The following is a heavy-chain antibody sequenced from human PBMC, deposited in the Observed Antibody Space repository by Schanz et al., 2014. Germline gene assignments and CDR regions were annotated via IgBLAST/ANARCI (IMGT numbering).Heavy chain of an antibody. CDR1: GFTSSRYV. V-gene: IGHV3-9*02. D-gene: IGHD3-3*02. Sequence: VQLVESGGGVVQPGRSLRLSCAASGFTSSRYVMHWVRQAPGKGLEWVAGFSLDTDRIDYGDSVKGRFTVSWDNSKTSLYLQMNSLRPEDTALYYCTKDILPGGADVWGQGTTVTVSS. CDR2: FSLDTDRI. CDR3: TKDILPGGADV. J-gene: IGHJ6*02.